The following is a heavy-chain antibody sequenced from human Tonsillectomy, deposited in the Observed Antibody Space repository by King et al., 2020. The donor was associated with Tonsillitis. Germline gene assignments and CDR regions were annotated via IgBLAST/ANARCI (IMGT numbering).Heavy chain of an antibody. CDR3: AVVGEVAATQGYCDY. Sequence: VQLVESGGGVVRPGGSLRLSCAASGFTFGDSGMSWVRQVPGNGLEWVSGINWNGGSTGYADSVKGRFTISRDNAKSSLYLQMNSLRAEDTALYYCAVVGEVAATQGYCDYWGQGTLVTVSS. CDR1: GFTFGDSG. J-gene: IGHJ4*02. D-gene: IGHD2-15*01. V-gene: IGHV3-20*04. CDR2: INWNGGST.